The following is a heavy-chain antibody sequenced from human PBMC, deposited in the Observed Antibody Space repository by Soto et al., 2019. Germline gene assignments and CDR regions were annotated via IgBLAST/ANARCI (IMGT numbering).Heavy chain of an antibody. Sequence: QVQLVQSGAEVKKPESSVKVSCKAPGGTFSTYAISWVRQAPGQGLEWMGGIIPVFGTANYAQRFQDRVTITADESTNTVYMELSSLRSEDTAMYFCASGIQLWLRRINNGYSGWGQGTLVTVSS. D-gene: IGHD5-18*01. CDR2: IIPVFGTA. V-gene: IGHV1-69*12. CDR1: GGTFSTYA. CDR3: ASGIQLWLRRINNGYSG. J-gene: IGHJ4*02.